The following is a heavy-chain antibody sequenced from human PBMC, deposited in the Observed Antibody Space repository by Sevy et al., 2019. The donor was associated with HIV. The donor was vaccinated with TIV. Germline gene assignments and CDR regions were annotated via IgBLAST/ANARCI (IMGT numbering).Heavy chain of an antibody. CDR2: IYSGGST. CDR1: GFTVSSNY. D-gene: IGHD5-18*01. V-gene: IGHV3-53*01. Sequence: GGSLRLSCAASGFTVSSNYMSWVRQAPGKGLEWVSVIYSGGSTYYADSVKGRFTISRDNSKNTLYLQMNSLRAEDTAVYYCASRIQRWSPFDYWGQGTLVTVSS. CDR3: ASRIQRWSPFDY. J-gene: IGHJ4*02.